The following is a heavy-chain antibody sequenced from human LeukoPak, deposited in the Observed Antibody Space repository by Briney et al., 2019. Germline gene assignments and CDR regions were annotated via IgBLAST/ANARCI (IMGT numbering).Heavy chain of an antibody. J-gene: IGHJ4*02. D-gene: IGHD3-16*02. V-gene: IGHV1-69*04. CDR2: INPILGIG. CDR3: ASADPMITFGGVIAPPDY. Sequence: ASVKVSCKASGGTFSSYAIRWVRQAPGQGREWMGRINPILGIGNYAQKFQGRVTITADKSTSTAYMELSSLRSEDTAVYYCASADPMITFGGVIAPPDYWGQGTLVTVSS. CDR1: GGTFSSYA.